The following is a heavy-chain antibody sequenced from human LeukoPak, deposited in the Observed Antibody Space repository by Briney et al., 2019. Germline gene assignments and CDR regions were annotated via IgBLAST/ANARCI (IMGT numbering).Heavy chain of an antibody. V-gene: IGHV3-53*01. D-gene: IGHD3-3*01. CDR3: ARDRGGSVDFWSGYYDHHAFDI. J-gene: IGHJ3*02. CDR1: GFTVSSNY. CDR2: IYSGGST. Sequence: GGSLRLSCAASGFTVSSNYMSWVRQVPGKGLEWVSVIYSGGSTYYADSVKGRFTISRDNSKNTLYLQMNSLRAEDTAMYYCARDRGGSVDFWSGYYDHHAFDIWGQGTMVTVSS.